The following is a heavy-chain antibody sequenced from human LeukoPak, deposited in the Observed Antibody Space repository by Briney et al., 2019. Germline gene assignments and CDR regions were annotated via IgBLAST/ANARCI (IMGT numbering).Heavy chain of an antibody. V-gene: IGHV3-9*01. D-gene: IGHD1-26*01. CDR1: GFTFDDYV. CDR2: ISWNSGII. Sequence: GGSLRLSCAASGFTFDDYVMHWVRQAPGKGLEWVSGISWNSGIIDYADSVKGRFTISRDNAKNSLYLQMDSLSTDDTALYYCAKDRGSYSYWFFDLWGRGTVVTVSS. CDR3: AKDRGSYSYWFFDL. J-gene: IGHJ2*01.